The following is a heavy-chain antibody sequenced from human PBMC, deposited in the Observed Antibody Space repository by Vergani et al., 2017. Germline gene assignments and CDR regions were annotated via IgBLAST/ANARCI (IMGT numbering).Heavy chain of an antibody. Sequence: EVQLVQSGAEVKKPGESLRISCKGSGYSFTSYWISWVRQMPGKGLEWMGRIDPSDSYTNYSPSFQGHVTISADKSISTAYLQWSSLKASDTAMYYCARQVVVAGKWWCPYYYYVMDVCGRGTTVTVSS. D-gene: IGHD6-19*01. V-gene: IGHV5-10-1*01. CDR2: IDPSDSYT. CDR1: GYSFTSYW. J-gene: IGHJ6*02. CDR3: ARQVVVAGKWWCPYYYYVMDV.